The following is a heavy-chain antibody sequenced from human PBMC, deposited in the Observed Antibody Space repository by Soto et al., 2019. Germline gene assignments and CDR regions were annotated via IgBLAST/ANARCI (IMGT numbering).Heavy chain of an antibody. D-gene: IGHD2-21*01. CDR3: ARDKTRTGDDAFDI. CDR2: IYYSGST. Sequence: SETLSLTCTVSGGSVSSGSYYWSWIRQPPGKGLEWIGYIYYSGSTNYNPSLKSRVTISVDTSKNQFSLKLSSVTAADTAVYYCARDKTRTGDDAFDIWGQGTMVTVS. V-gene: IGHV4-61*01. CDR1: GGSVSSGSYY. J-gene: IGHJ3*02.